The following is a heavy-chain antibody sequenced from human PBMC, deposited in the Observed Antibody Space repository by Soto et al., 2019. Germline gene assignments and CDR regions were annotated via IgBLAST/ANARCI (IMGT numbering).Heavy chain of an antibody. D-gene: IGHD3-10*01. CDR2: IYYSGST. CDR3: AMVRGVKFDP. V-gene: IGHV4-31*03. J-gene: IGHJ5*02. CDR1: GCSIRRGGYY. Sequence: TLSLTCTFSGCSIRRGGYYGRWIRPQPGKGLEWIGYIYYSGSTYYNPSLKSRVTISVDTSKNQFSLKLSSVTAADTAVYYCAMVRGVKFDPWGQGTLVTVSS.